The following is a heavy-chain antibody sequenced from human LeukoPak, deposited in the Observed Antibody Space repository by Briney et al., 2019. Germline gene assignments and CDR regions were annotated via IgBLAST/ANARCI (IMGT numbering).Heavy chain of an antibody. V-gene: IGHV3-30*01. CDR3: ARGNSGSYPMDY. Sequence: GGSLRLSSAASRFTFSSYAMHSVREAPGKGLEWGAVISYDGINKYYADSVKGRFTISRDNSKNTLYLQMNSLRAEDTAVYYCARGNSGSYPMDYWGQGTLVTVSS. CDR2: ISYDGINK. CDR1: RFTFSSYA. J-gene: IGHJ4*02. D-gene: IGHD1-26*01.